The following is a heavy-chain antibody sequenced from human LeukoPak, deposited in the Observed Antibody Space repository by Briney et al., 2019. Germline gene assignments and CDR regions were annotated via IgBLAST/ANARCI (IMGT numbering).Heavy chain of an antibody. CDR3: ARWTRAARTKSFDY. CDR2: INHSGST. CDR1: GGSFSGYY. Sequence: PSETLSLTCAVYGGSFSGYYWSWIRQPPGKGLEWIGEINHSGSTNYNPSLKSRVTISVDTSKNQFSLKLSSVTAADTAVYYCARWTRAARTKSFDYWGQGTLVTVSS. V-gene: IGHV4-34*01. D-gene: IGHD6-6*01. J-gene: IGHJ4*02.